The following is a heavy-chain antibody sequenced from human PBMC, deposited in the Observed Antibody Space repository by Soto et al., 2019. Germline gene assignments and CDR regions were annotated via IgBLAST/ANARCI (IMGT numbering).Heavy chain of an antibody. Sequence: QVQLVESGGGVVQPGRSLRLSCVASGISFSRAGMHWVRQAPGKGLEWVSVISYDGSQTYYPDSVKGRFTISRDDSKNTVYLQMNSLREDDTAVYYCAKDKGVRYFDYGGQGTLVTVSS. D-gene: IGHD3-16*01. V-gene: IGHV3-30*18. J-gene: IGHJ4*02. CDR3: AKDKGVRYFDY. CDR2: ISYDGSQT. CDR1: GISFSRAG.